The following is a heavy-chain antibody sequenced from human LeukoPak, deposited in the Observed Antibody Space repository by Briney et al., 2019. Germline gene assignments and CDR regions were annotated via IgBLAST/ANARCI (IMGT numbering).Heavy chain of an antibody. J-gene: IGHJ4*02. D-gene: IGHD3-10*01. V-gene: IGHV1-18*01. CDR2: ISAYNGNT. Sequence: GASVKVSCKASGYTFTSYGISWVRQAPGQGLEWMGWISAYNGNTNYAQKLQGRVTMTTDTSTSTAYMELRSLRSDDTAVYYCARVSTYYYGSGTAYWGQGTLVTVSS. CDR1: GYTFTSYG. CDR3: ARVSTYYYGSGTAY.